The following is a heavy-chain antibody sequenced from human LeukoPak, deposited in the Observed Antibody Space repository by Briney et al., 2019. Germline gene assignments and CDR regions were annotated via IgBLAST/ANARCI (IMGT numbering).Heavy chain of an antibody. D-gene: IGHD3-3*01. CDR1: GFTFRTCW. CDR2: INTDGSTT. Sequence: GGSLRLSCAASGFTFRTCWMHWVRQTPGKGLVWVSRINTDGSTTNYADSVKGRFTISRDNAKNTLYLQMNSLRAEDTAVYYCARVLQGEWFFDYWGQGTLVTVSS. V-gene: IGHV3-74*01. J-gene: IGHJ4*02. CDR3: ARVLQGEWFFDY.